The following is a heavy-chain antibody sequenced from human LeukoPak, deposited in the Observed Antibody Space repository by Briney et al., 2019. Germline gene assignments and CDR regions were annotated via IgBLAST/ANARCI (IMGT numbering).Heavy chain of an antibody. CDR3: TTTEFPQLERRWVHWFDP. D-gene: IGHD1-1*01. J-gene: IGHJ5*02. CDR1: GYTFSSYG. Sequence: GRSLRLSCAASGYTFSSYGMHWVRQAPGKGLEWVAVIWYDGSNKYYADSVKGRFTISRDNSKNTLYLQMNSLKTEDTAVYYCTTTEFPQLERRWVHWFDPWGQGTLVTVSS. CDR2: IWYDGSNK. V-gene: IGHV3-33*08.